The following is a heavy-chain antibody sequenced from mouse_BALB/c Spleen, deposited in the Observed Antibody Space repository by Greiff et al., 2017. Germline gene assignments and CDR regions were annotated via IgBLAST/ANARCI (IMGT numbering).Heavy chain of an antibody. CDR1: GFTFSNYW. V-gene: IGHV6-6*02. Sequence: EVKVEESGGGLVQPGGSMKLSCVASGFTFSNYWMNWVRQSPEKGLEWVAEIRLKSNNYATHYAESVKGRFTISRDDSKSSVYLQMNNLRAEDTGIYYCTRDYRYAMDYWGQGTSVTVSS. J-gene: IGHJ4*01. D-gene: IGHD2-14*01. CDR2: IRLKSNNYAT. CDR3: TRDYRYAMDY.